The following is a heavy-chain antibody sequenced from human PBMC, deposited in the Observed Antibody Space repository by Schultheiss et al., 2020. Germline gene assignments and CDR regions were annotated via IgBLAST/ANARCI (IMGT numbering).Heavy chain of an antibody. J-gene: IGHJ4*02. CDR1: GYTFTSYD. Sequence: GESLKISCKASGYTFTSYDINWVRQATGQGLEWMGWMNTNTANAGYAHKFQGRVTVTTDTSMSTAYMELSSLTSEDTAVYYCARAPVGHPGDNDYWGQGTLVTVSS. CDR3: ARAPVGHPGDNDY. CDR2: MNTNTANA. V-gene: IGHV1-8*01. D-gene: IGHD4-17*01.